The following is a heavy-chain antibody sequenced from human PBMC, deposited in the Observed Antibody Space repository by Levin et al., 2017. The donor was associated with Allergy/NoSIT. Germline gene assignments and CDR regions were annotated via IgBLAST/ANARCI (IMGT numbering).Heavy chain of an antibody. Sequence: ASVKVSCKASGSTFTNYYIHWVRQAPGQGLEWMGIINPSGGGTSYAQKFKGRVTMTRDTSTSTVYMEVRSLRSEDTAVYYCALPLSGRQRNRYYYYYYMDDWGEGTTVTVSS. CDR1: GSTFTNYY. D-gene: IGHD3-10*01. CDR2: INPSGGGT. J-gene: IGHJ6*03. CDR3: ALPLSGRQRNRYYYYYYMDD. V-gene: IGHV1-46*01.